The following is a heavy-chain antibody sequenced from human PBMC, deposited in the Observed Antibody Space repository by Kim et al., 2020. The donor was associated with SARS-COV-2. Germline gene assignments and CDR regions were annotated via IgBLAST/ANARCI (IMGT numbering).Heavy chain of an antibody. D-gene: IGHD6-19*01. J-gene: IGHJ4*02. V-gene: IGHV1-3*01. CDR3: ARGGISSGWYSPFDY. Sequence: PKFQGRVTITRDTSASTAYMELSSLRSEDTAVYYCARGGISSGWYSPFDYWGQGTLVTVSS.